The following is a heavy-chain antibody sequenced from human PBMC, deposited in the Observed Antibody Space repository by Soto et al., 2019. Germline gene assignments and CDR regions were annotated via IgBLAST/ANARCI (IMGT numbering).Heavy chain of an antibody. D-gene: IGHD3-16*02. CDR2: IFSADNT. Sequence: GGSLRLSCAASGFTVSSNYLSWVRQAPGKGLEWVSVIFSADNTHYADSVKGRFTISRDNSKNTVFLQMNSLRAEDTAVYYCAITGAGSSIVWGQGTQVTVSS. V-gene: IGHV3-53*01. CDR3: AITGAGSSIV. CDR1: GFTVSSNY. J-gene: IGHJ4*02.